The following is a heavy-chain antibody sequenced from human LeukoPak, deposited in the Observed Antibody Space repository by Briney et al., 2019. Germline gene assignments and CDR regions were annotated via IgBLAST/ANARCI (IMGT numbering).Heavy chain of an antibody. V-gene: IGHV4-4*07. CDR2: IYTSGST. CDR3: ARGPNYDILTGSNPFDP. D-gene: IGHD3-9*01. CDR1: GGSISSYY. Sequence: SETLSLTCTVSGGSISSYYWSWIRQPAGKGLEWIGRIYTSGSTNYNPSLKSRVTMSVDTSKNQFSLKLSSVTAADTAVYYCARGPNYDILTGSNPFDPWGQGTLVTVSS. J-gene: IGHJ5*02.